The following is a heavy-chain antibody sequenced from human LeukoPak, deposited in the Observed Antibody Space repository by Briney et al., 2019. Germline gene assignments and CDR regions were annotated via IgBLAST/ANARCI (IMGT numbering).Heavy chain of an antibody. J-gene: IGHJ4*02. CDR2: ISGSGGST. CDR1: GFTFSSYS. D-gene: IGHD3-3*01. Sequence: PGGSLRLSCAASGFTFSSYSMNWVRQAPGKGLEWVSAISGSGGSTYYADSVKGRFTISRDNSKNTLYLQMNSLRAEDTAVYYCASVLEWEGFDYWGQGTLVTVSS. V-gene: IGHV3-23*01. CDR3: ASVLEWEGFDY.